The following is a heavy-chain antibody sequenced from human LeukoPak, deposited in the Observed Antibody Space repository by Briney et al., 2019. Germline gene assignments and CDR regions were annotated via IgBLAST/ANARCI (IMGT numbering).Heavy chain of an antibody. Sequence: ASVKVSCKASGYTLTELSMHWVRQAPGKGLEWMGGFDPEDGETIYAQKFQGRVTMTEDTSTDTAYMELSSLRSEDTAVYYCATDYRSGSYFWFDPWGQGTLVTVSS. V-gene: IGHV1-24*01. CDR1: GYTLTELS. CDR2: FDPEDGET. D-gene: IGHD3-10*01. J-gene: IGHJ5*02. CDR3: ATDYRSGSYFWFDP.